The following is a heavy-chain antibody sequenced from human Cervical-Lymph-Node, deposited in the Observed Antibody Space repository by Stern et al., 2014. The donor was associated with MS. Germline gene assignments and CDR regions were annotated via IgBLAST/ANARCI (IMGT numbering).Heavy chain of an antibody. CDR2: IYPYDSDT. CDR1: GNSFTIYY. Sequence: VQLVPSGAVVKKPGESLKLSCKLSGNSFTIYYIALVLQMPGKVLEWMAFIYPYDSDTTYSPSFQGQFTNSADKSITPAYLQWSSLRASDTAMYYCARHVQGFDYWGQGTLVTVSS. J-gene: IGHJ4*02. V-gene: IGHV5-51*01. CDR3: ARHVQGFDY.